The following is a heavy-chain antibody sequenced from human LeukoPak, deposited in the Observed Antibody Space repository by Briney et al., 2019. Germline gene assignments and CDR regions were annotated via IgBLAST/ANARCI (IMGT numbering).Heavy chain of an antibody. J-gene: IGHJ5*02. CDR3: AKDPYYYDSSGYYEFDP. V-gene: IGHV3-23*01. CDR2: ISGSGGST. Sequence: PGGSLRLSCAASGFTFNSYAMSWVRQAPGKGLEWVSAISGSGGSTYCADSVKGRFTISRDNSKNTLYLQMNSLRAEDTAVYYCAKDPYYYDSSGYYEFDPWGQGTLVTVSS. D-gene: IGHD3-22*01. CDR1: GFTFNSYA.